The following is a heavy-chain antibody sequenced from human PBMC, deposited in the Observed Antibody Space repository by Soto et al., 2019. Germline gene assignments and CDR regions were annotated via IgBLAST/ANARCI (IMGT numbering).Heavy chain of an antibody. CDR3: ARGPSSDYGDYVGFDY. V-gene: IGHV1-69*01. CDR1: GGTFSSYA. J-gene: IGHJ4*02. Sequence: QVQLVQSGAEVKKPGSSVKVSCKASGGTFSSYAISWVRQAPGQGLEWMGGIIPIFGTANYAQKFQGRVTITADESPSTAYMELSSLRSEDTAVYYCARGPSSDYGDYVGFDYWGQGTLVTVSS. CDR2: IIPIFGTA. D-gene: IGHD4-17*01.